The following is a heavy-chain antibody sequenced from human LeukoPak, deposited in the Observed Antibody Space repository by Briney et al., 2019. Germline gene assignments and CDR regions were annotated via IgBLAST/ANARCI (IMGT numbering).Heavy chain of an antibody. J-gene: IGHJ4*02. CDR2: ISTGGSII. CDR3: ARERYSGYYFDC. D-gene: IGHD5-18*01. CDR1: GFTFSNFE. Sequence: GGSLRLSCAASGFTFSNFEMNWVRQAPGKGLEWVSYISTGGSIIHYADSVKGRFTISRDNAKNSLYLEMNSLRAEDTAIYYCARERYSGYYFDCWGQGTLVTASS. V-gene: IGHV3-48*03.